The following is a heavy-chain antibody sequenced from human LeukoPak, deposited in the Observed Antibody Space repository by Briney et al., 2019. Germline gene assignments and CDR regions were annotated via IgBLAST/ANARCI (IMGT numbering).Heavy chain of an antibody. CDR2: MNPNSGNT. CDR3: ARGLRRYYYDSSGYYNY. CDR1: GYTFTSYD. V-gene: IGHV1-8*01. D-gene: IGHD3-22*01. Sequence: ASVKVSCKASGYTFTSYDINWVRQATGQGLEWMGWMNPNSGNTGYAQKFQGRVTMTRNTPISTAYMELSSLRSEDTAVYYCARGLRRYYYDSSGYYNYWGQGTLVTVSS. J-gene: IGHJ4*02.